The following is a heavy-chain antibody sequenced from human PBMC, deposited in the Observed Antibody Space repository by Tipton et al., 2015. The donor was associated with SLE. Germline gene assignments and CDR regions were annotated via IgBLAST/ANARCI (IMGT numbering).Heavy chain of an antibody. CDR3: ARRGADYANDF. V-gene: IGHV5-51*03. Sequence: QLVQSGAEVKQPGESLKISCQGSGYIFTNYWIGWVRQMHGTGLQWVGLIYPRASDVRYSPSFQGPVTISVDTSISTVYLQWSSLRTSDTARCYCARRGADYANDFWGQGTLVTVSS. J-gene: IGHJ4*02. D-gene: IGHD4/OR15-4a*01. CDR1: GYIFTNYW. CDR2: IYPRASDV.